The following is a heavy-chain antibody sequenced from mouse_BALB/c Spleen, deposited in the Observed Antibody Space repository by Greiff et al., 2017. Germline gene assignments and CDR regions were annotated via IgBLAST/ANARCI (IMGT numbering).Heavy chain of an antibody. D-gene: IGHD1-2*01. CDR1: GFTFSSYT. Sequence: EVHLVESGGGLVKPGGSLKLSCAASGFTFSSYTMSWVRQTPEKRLEWVATISSGGSYTYYPDSVKGRFTISRDNAKNTLYLQMSSLKSEDTAMYYCTRDYYGYERYFDYWGQGTTLTVSS. CDR2: ISSGGSYT. CDR3: TRDYYGYERYFDY. V-gene: IGHV5-6-4*01. J-gene: IGHJ2*01.